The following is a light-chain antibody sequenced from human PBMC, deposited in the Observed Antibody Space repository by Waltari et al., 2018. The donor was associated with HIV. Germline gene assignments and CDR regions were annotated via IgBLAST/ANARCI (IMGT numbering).Light chain of an antibody. J-gene: IGLJ1*01. Sequence: QSALTQPASVSGSPGQSITISCPGTSSDVGGYNYVSWHQQHPGKAPKLMIYEVRNQPSGVANRFSGSKAGNTASRIISGLQAEDEADYYCSSYTSSSTYVFGTGTKVTVL. V-gene: IGLV2-14*01. CDR1: SSDVGGYNY. CDR3: SSYTSSSTYV. CDR2: EVR.